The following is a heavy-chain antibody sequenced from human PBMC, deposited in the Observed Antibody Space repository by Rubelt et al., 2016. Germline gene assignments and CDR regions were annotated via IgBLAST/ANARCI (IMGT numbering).Heavy chain of an antibody. CDR3: AKFRLYSDDKWFDP. CDR2: INTSGGST. CDR1: GYTFTSYY. V-gene: IGHV1-46*01. J-gene: IGHJ5*02. D-gene: IGHD4-17*01. Sequence: QVQLVQSGAEVKKPGASVKVSCKASGYTFTSYYMHWVRQAPGQGLEWMGIINTSGGSTGYAQRVQGRMPMTRDTATSTVYRELSSLRSEDTAVYYCAKFRLYSDDKWFDPWGQGTLVTVSS.